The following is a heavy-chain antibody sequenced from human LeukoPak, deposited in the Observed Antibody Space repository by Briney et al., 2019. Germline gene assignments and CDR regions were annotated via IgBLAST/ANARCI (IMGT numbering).Heavy chain of an antibody. V-gene: IGHV4-31*03. CDR1: GGSISSGGYY. J-gene: IGHJ4*02. CDR2: IYYSGST. Sequence: SETLSLTCTVSGGSISSGGYYWSWIRQHPGKGLEWIGYIYYSGSTYYNPSLKSRVTISVDTSKNQFSLKLSSVTAADTAVYYCAREVGATNPCDYWGQGTLVTVSS. D-gene: IGHD1-26*01. CDR3: AREVGATNPCDY.